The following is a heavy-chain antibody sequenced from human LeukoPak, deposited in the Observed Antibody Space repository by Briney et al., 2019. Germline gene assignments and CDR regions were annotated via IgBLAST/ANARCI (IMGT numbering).Heavy chain of an antibody. Sequence: VASVKVSCKASGFTFTSSAMQWVRQARGQRLEWIGWIVVGSGNTNYAQKFQERVTITRDMSTSTAYMELSSLRSEDTAVYYCAVGVTSGYEPSPDAFDIWGQGTMVTVSS. CDR3: AVGVTSGYEPSPDAFDI. CDR1: GFTFTSSA. D-gene: IGHD5-12*01. CDR2: IVVGSGNT. J-gene: IGHJ3*02. V-gene: IGHV1-58*02.